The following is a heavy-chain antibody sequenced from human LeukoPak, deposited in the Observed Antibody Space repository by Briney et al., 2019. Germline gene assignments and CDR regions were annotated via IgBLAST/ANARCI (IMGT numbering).Heavy chain of an antibody. CDR3: ARETPAVARNSPARWFDP. V-gene: IGHV7-4-1*02. J-gene: IGHJ5*02. CDR2: INTNTGNP. D-gene: IGHD4-23*01. CDR1: GYTFTSYA. Sequence: GASVKVSCKASGYTFTSYAMNWVRQAPGQGLEWMGWINTNTGNPTYAQGFTGRFVFSLDTSVSTAYLQTSSLKAEDTAVYYCARETPAVARNSPARWFDPWGQGTLVTVSS.